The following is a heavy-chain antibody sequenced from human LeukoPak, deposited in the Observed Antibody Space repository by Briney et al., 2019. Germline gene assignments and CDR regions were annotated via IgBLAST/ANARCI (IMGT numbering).Heavy chain of an antibody. D-gene: IGHD3-16*01. CDR1: GGTFSSYA. Sequence: GASVKVSCKASGGTFSSYAISWVRQAPGQGLEWMGGIIPIFGTANYAQKLQGRVTMTTDTSTSTAYMELRSLRSDDTAVYYCAGGDAFDIWGQGTMVTVSS. CDR2: IIPIFGTA. CDR3: AGGDAFDI. J-gene: IGHJ3*02. V-gene: IGHV1-69*05.